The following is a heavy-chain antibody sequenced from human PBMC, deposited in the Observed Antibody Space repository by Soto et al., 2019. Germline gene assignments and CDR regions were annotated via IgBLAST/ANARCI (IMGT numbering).Heavy chain of an antibody. J-gene: IGHJ6*02. V-gene: IGHV3-30*18. CDR3: AKDLWNIAQYCTNGVCPRFYYYYYYGMDV. CDR2: ISYDGSNK. Sequence: QLGGSLRLSCAASGFTFSSYGMHWVRQAPGKGLEWVAVISYDGSNKYYADSVKGRFTISRDNSKNTLYLQMNSLRAEDTAVYYCAKDLWNIAQYCTNGVCPRFYYYYYYGMDVWGQGTTVTVSS. D-gene: IGHD2-8*01. CDR1: GFTFSSYG.